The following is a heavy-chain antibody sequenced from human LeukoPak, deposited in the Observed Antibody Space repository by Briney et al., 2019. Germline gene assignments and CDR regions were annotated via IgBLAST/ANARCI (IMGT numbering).Heavy chain of an antibody. Sequence: GGSLRLSCAASEFTFGSYAMYWVRQAPGKGLEWVSGISGSGCSTFYADSVKGRFTISRDNSENTVYLQMNSLRADHTAVYYCAKTTAGYSSGRYPGWPVDYWGQGTLVTVSS. V-gene: IGHV3-23*01. CDR3: AKTTAGYSSGRYPGWPVDY. CDR2: ISGSGCST. CDR1: EFTFGSYA. J-gene: IGHJ4*02. D-gene: IGHD6-19*01.